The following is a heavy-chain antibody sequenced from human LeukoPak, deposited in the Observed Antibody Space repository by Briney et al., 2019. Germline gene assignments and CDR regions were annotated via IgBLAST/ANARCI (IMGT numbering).Heavy chain of an antibody. J-gene: IGHJ4*02. V-gene: IGHV4-59*12. CDR1: GGSISSYY. D-gene: IGHD3-22*01. CDR3: ARDAMISSGIDY. Sequence: PETLSLTCTVSGGSISSYYWSWIRQPPGKGLEWIGYIYYSGTTYYSPSLKSRVTISVDTSKNQFSLKLSSVTAADTAIYYCARDAMISSGIDYWGQGTLVTVSS. CDR2: IYYSGTT.